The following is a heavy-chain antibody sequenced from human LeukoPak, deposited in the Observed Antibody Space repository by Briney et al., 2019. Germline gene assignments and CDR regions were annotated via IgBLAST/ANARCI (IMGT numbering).Heavy chain of an antibody. CDR1: GYTFTSYD. CDR3: ARAGRITMVRGVIIKVPYYYYYMDV. Sequence: ASVKVSCTASGYTFTSYDINWVRHATGQGLEWMGWMNPNSGNTGYAQTFHGRVTMTRKNSISTAYMELSSMRSEDTAVYYCARAGRITMVRGVIIKVPYYYYYMDVWGKGTTVTVSS. V-gene: IGHV1-8*01. D-gene: IGHD3-10*01. CDR2: MNPNSGNT. J-gene: IGHJ6*03.